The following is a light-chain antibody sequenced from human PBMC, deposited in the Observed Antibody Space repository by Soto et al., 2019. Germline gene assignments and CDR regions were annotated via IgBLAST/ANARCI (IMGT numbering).Light chain of an antibody. CDR1: SSNIGSNT. J-gene: IGLJ1*01. Sequence: QSVLNQPPSASGTTGQRVTISCSRSSSNIGSNTVNWYQQLPGTAPKLLIYSNNQRPSGVPDRFSGSKSGTSASLAISGLQSEDEADYYCAAWDDSLNGYVFGTGTKVTVL. CDR3: AAWDDSLNGYV. CDR2: SNN. V-gene: IGLV1-44*01.